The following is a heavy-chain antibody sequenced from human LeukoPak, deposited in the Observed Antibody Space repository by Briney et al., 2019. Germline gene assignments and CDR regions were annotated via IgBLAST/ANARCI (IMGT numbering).Heavy chain of an antibody. CDR3: AKAPKTTVYYFDY. Sequence: GGSLRLSCAASGFTFSSYSMNWVRQAPGKGLEWVSGISGSGGSTYYADSVKGRFTISRDNSKNTLYLQVNSLRAEDTAVYYCAKAPKTTVYYFDYWGQGTLVTVSS. CDR1: GFTFSSYS. D-gene: IGHD4-11*01. CDR2: ISGSGGST. J-gene: IGHJ4*02. V-gene: IGHV3-23*01.